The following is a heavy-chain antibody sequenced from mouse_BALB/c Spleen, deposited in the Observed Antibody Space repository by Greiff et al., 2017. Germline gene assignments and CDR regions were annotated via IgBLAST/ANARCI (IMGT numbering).Heavy chain of an antibody. CDR1: GYTFTDYV. J-gene: IGHJ4*01. Sequence: QVQLKESGPELVKPGASVKMSCKASGYTFTDYVISWVKQRTGQGLEWIGEIYPGSGSTYYNEKFKGKATLTADKSSNTAYMQLSSLTSEDSAVYFCAREITTGYAMDYWGQGTSVTVSS. D-gene: IGHD2-4*01. V-gene: IGHV1-77*01. CDR3: AREITTGYAMDY. CDR2: IYPGSGST.